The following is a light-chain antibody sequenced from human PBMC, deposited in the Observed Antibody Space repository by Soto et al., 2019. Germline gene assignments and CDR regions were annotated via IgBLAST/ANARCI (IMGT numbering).Light chain of an antibody. Sequence: DIQMTQSPSSLSASVGDRVTITCRASQGISNYLAWYQQKPGKAPKLLIYDASNLETGVPSRFSGSGSGTDFTFTISSLQPEDIATYYCQQYDNLSITFGQGTRLEIK. CDR1: QGISNY. CDR2: DAS. J-gene: IGKJ5*01. CDR3: QQYDNLSIT. V-gene: IGKV1-33*01.